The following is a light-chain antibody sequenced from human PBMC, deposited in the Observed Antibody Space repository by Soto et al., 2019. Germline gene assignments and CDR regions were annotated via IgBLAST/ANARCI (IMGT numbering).Light chain of an antibody. J-gene: IGKJ5*01. CDR3: QQSYRTPPIT. V-gene: IGKV1-39*01. Sequence: IQMTQSPSSVSASVGDRVTITCRASQSISSYLNWYQQKPGKAPKLLIYAASSLQSGVPSRFSGSGSGTDFTLTISSLQPEDFATYYCQQSYRTPPITFGQGTRLEI. CDR2: AAS. CDR1: QSISSY.